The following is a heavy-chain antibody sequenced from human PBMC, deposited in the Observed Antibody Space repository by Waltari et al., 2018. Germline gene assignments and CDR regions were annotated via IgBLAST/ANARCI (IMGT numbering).Heavy chain of an antibody. CDR3: AVARGNYDVLTGFPVDS. J-gene: IGHJ5*01. D-gene: IGHD3-9*01. CDR1: GFSLTHYT. V-gene: IGHV3-48*01. Sequence: EERLVQSGGGLVQPGGSLRLSCEASGFSLTHYTMNWVRQAPGKGLELVEDISETSRTTVYADSGRGRFIISRNNAKKSLSLQMVSLRGEDTAVYYCAVARGNYDVLTGFPVDSWGQGTLVTVSS. CDR2: ISETSRTT.